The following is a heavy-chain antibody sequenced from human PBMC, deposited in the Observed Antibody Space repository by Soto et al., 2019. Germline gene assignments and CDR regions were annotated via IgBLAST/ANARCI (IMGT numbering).Heavy chain of an antibody. V-gene: IGHV1-2*04. D-gene: IGHD5-12*01. J-gene: IGHJ3*02. Sequence: QVQLVQSGAEVKKPGASVKVSCKASGYTFTGYYMHWVRQAPGQGLEWMGWINPNSGGTNYAQKFQGWVTMTRDTSISTAYMELSRLRSDDTAVYYCARGVRRSGYELFLAFDIWGQGTMVTVSS. CDR1: GYTFTGYY. CDR2: INPNSGGT. CDR3: ARGVRRSGYELFLAFDI.